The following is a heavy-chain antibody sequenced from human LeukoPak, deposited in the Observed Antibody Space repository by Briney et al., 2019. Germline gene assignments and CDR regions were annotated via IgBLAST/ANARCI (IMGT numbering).Heavy chain of an antibody. CDR1: GYTFTTYD. Sequence: ASVKVSCKASGYTFTTYDINWVRQATGQGLEWMGWMNPNSGNTGYTQKFQGRVTMTRNTSISTAYMELSSLRSEDTAVYYCARGRGSGHKENWFDPWGQGTLVTVPS. J-gene: IGHJ5*02. CDR2: MNPNSGNT. D-gene: IGHD6-19*01. V-gene: IGHV1-8*01. CDR3: ARGRGSGHKENWFDP.